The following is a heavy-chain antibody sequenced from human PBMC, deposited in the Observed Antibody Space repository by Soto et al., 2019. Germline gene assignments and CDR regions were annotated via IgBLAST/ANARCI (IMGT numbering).Heavy chain of an antibody. CDR2: IIPIFGTA. J-gene: IGHJ5*02. Sequence: QVQLVQSGAEVKKPGSSVKVSCKASGGTFSSYAISWVRQAPGQGLEWMGGIIPIFGTANYAQKFQARVTITADESTSTAYMELSSLRSEDTAVYYCARDAVGYSYGMNNWFDPWGQGTLVTVSS. V-gene: IGHV1-69*01. CDR3: ARDAVGYSYGMNNWFDP. D-gene: IGHD5-18*01. CDR1: GGTFSSYA.